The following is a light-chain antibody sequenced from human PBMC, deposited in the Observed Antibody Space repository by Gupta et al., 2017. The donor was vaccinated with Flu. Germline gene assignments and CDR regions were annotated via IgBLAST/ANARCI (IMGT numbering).Light chain of an antibody. CDR3: QQGYSPPNT. CDR2: AAS. CDR1: QNIDNY. J-gene: IGKJ3*01. Sequence: DIQMTQSPSSLSTSVGDRVTITCRASQNIDNYLNWYQVKPGKAPKLLIYAASSLQGGVPSRFSGSGSGTDFTLTISRLQSEDFATYYCQQGYSPPNTFGHGTKVDIK. V-gene: IGKV1-39*01.